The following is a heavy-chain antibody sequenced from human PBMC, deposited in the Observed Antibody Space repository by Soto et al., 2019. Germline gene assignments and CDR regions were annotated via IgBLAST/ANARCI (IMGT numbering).Heavy chain of an antibody. CDR1: GFTFSNYW. J-gene: IGHJ3*02. Sequence: GGSLRLSCAASGFTFSNYWMSWVRQAPGKGLEWVAKIKQDESEIYYGDSVKGRFTISRDNAKNSLYLQMNSLRVEDTAVYYCASVLTIWALAIWGQVTIVIGS. V-gene: IGHV3-7*01. CDR3: ASVLTIWALAI. CDR2: IKQDESEI. D-gene: IGHD3-16*01.